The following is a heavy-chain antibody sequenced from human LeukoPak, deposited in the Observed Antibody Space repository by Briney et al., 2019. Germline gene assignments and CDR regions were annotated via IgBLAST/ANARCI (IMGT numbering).Heavy chain of an antibody. V-gene: IGHV1-2*02. CDR3: ARDQGSSWSYYYYYGMDV. D-gene: IGHD6-13*01. Sequence: ASVKVSCKASGYTFTGYYMHWVRQAPGQGLEWMGWINPNSGGTNYAQKFQGRVPMTRDTSISTAYMELSRLRSDDTAVYYCARDQGSSWSYYYYYGMDVWGQGTTVTVSS. CDR2: INPNSGGT. J-gene: IGHJ6*02. CDR1: GYTFTGYY.